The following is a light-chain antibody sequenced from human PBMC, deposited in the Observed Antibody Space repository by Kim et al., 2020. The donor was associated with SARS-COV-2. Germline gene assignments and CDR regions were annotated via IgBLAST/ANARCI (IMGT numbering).Light chain of an antibody. CDR1: SSNIGRNS. V-gene: IGLV1-44*01. CDR2: NNN. J-gene: IGLJ2*01. Sequence: ELTQPPSASGTPWQRVTIFCSGSSSNIGRNSLHWYQQVPGTAPKLLIYNNNQRPSGVPDRFSGAKSGTSASLAINGLRSEDEAEYYCAAWDDSLNGVVFGGGTQLTVL. CDR3: AAWDDSLNGVV.